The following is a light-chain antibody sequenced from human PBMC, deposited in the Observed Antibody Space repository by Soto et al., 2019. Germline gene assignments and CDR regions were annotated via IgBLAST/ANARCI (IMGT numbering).Light chain of an antibody. CDR3: QQYEKWPPSIT. Sequence: EIVMTQSPATLSMFPGEIATLSFRASQSVSSDLAWYQQKPGQAPRLLIYGASTRATGISARFSGSGSGTEFTLTISRLQSEDFAVYYCQQYEKWPPSITFGQGTRLEI. CDR1: QSVSSD. V-gene: IGKV3-15*01. J-gene: IGKJ5*01. CDR2: GAS.